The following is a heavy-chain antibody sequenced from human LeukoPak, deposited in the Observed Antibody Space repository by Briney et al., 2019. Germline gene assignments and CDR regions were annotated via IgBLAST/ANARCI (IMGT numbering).Heavy chain of an antibody. CDR2: ISSSGHYT. Sequence: GGSLRLSCAASGLTFSDYYISWVRQAPGKGLDWVSYISSSGHYTHYADSVKGRFTISRDNAKNSLYLQMSSLRAEDTAVYYCARRILSTSWTDSFDIWGQGTMVTVSS. D-gene: IGHD2-2*01. V-gene: IGHV3-11*03. CDR1: GLTFSDYY. CDR3: ARRILSTSWTDSFDI. J-gene: IGHJ3*02.